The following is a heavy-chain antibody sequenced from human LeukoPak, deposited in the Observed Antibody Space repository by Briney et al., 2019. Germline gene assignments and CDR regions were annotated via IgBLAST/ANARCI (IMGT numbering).Heavy chain of an antibody. CDR3: AREKYSSFYWYFDL. CDR1: GGSISSYY. J-gene: IGHJ2*01. CDR2: IYITGST. V-gene: IGHV4-4*07. D-gene: IGHD6-6*01. Sequence: KSSEILSLTCTVSGGSISSYYWSWIRQPAGKGLEWIGRIYITGSTNYNPSLKSRVTMSVDTSKNQFSLKLSSVTAADTAVYYCAREKYSSFYWYFDLWGRGTLVTVSS.